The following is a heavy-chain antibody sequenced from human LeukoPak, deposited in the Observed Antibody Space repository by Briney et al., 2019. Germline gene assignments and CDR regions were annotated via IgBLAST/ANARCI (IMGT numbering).Heavy chain of an antibody. CDR1: GGSFSNYY. V-gene: IGHV4-34*01. J-gene: IGHJ6*03. CDR2: INDSGRI. Sequence: SETLSLTCAVYGGSFSNYYLSWIRQPPGKGLEWIGEINDSGRINYNPSLMSRVTVSVDTSKNQFSLRLTSVTATDTAVYYCARRWNYGRNYYIDVWGNGATVSVSS. CDR3: ARRWNYGRNYYIDV. D-gene: IGHD1-7*01.